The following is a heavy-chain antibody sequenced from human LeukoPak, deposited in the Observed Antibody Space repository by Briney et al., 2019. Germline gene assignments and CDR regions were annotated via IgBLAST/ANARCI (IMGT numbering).Heavy chain of an antibody. CDR1: GGPISSGGSR. V-gene: IGHV4-31*03. CDR3: ARDWGTYFDY. J-gene: IGHJ4*02. CDR2: IYYSGST. Sequence: SQTLSLTCNVSGGPISSGGSRWSWIRQHPGKGLEWIGYIYYSGSTYYNPSLESRLTMSVDTSKNQFSLHLTSVTAADTAVYYCARDWGTYFDYWGQGTLVTVSS. D-gene: IGHD7-27*01.